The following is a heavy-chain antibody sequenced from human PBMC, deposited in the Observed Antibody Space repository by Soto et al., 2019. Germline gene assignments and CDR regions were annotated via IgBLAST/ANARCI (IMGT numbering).Heavy chain of an antibody. CDR2: INSDGSST. CDR3: ARDGSSGWYADY. CDR1: GFTFSSYL. D-gene: IGHD6-19*01. Sequence: GGSMRLSCAASGFTFSSYLMHWVRQAPGKGLVWVSRINSDGSSTSYADSVKGRFTISRDNAKNTLYLQMNSLRAEDTAVYYCARDGSSGWYADYWGQGTLVTVSS. J-gene: IGHJ4*02. V-gene: IGHV3-74*01.